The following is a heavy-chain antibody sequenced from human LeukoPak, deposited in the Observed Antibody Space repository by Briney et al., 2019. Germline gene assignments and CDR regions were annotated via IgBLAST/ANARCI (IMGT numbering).Heavy chain of an antibody. CDR3: ARSPVVPAAIGYYYYYMDV. CDR2: IYYSGST. CDR1: GGSISSYY. D-gene: IGHD2-2*01. Sequence: SETLSLTCTVSGGSISSYYWSWIRQPPGKGLEWIGSIYYSGSTYYNPSLKSRVTISVDTSKNQFSLKLSSVAAADTAVYYCARSPVVPAAIGYYYYYMDVWGKGTTVTVSS. V-gene: IGHV4-59*05. J-gene: IGHJ6*03.